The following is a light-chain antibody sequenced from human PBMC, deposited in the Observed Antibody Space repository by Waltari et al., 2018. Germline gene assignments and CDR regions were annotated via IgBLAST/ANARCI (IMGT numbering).Light chain of an antibody. CDR2: ATS. Sequence: DIQMTQSPSSVSASVGDRVTITCRASQDIRNWLAWYQQKPGKAPNLLIYATSSLQTGVPSRFSGSGSGTEFTLTSSSLQPEDFATYYCQQANSFPITFGPGTKVDIK. J-gene: IGKJ3*01. CDR1: QDIRNW. V-gene: IGKV1-12*01. CDR3: QQANSFPIT.